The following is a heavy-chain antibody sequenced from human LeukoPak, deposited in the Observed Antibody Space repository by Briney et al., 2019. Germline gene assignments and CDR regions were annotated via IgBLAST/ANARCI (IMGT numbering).Heavy chain of an antibody. CDR3: AKGVSGYDFPYYFDY. CDR1: GFTFSSYA. Sequence: GGSLRLSCAASGFTFSSYAMSWDRQAPGKGLEWVSAISGSGGSTYYADSVKGRFTISRDNSKNTLYLQMNSLRAEDTAVYYCAKGVSGYDFPYYFDYWGQGTLVTVSS. CDR2: ISGSGGST. J-gene: IGHJ4*02. V-gene: IGHV3-23*01. D-gene: IGHD5-12*01.